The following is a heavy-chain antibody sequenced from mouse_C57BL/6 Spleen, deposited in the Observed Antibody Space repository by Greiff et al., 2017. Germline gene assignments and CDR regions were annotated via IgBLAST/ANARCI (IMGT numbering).Heavy chain of an antibody. D-gene: IGHD2-3*01. Sequence: VQLQQSGAELVRPGASVKLSCTASGFNIKDDYMHWVKQRPEQGLEWIGWIDPENGDTEYASKFQGKATITADTSSNTAYLQLSSLTSEDAAGYYCTTDGYSLGYWGQGTTLTVSS. V-gene: IGHV14-4*01. CDR1: GFNIKDDY. CDR3: TTDGYSLGY. J-gene: IGHJ2*01. CDR2: IDPENGDT.